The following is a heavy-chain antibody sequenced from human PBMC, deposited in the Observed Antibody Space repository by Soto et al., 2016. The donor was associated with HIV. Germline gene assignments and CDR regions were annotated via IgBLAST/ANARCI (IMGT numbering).Heavy chain of an antibody. Sequence: EVQLVESGGGLVQPGGSLKLSCVASGIPFSASALYWFRQASGKGPEYIGRIRSKANNYAAIYAASVSGRFTISRDDSKNTIYLQMNSLKIEDTAVYYCTRDGFGFWGQG. CDR3: TRDGFGF. CDR2: IRSKANNYAA. V-gene: IGHV3-73*01. CDR1: GIPFSASA. J-gene: IGHJ4*02.